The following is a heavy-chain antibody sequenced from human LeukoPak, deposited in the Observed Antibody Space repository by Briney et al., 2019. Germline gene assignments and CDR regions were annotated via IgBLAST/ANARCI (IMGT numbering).Heavy chain of an antibody. CDR3: ARERSGSEIFARSFDI. Sequence: PSGTLSLTCAVSGGCISSSNWWTWVRQSPGKGLEWIGEIYHSGSTNYNPSLKSRITISVDKSKNQFSLKLSSVTAADTAVYYCARERSGSEIFARSFDIWGQGTMVTVSS. CDR2: IYHSGST. V-gene: IGHV4-4*02. CDR1: GGCISSSNW. J-gene: IGHJ3*02. D-gene: IGHD3-3*01.